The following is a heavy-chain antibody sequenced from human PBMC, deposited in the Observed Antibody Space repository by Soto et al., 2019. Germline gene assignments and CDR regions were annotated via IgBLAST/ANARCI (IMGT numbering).Heavy chain of an antibody. J-gene: IGHJ6*02. CDR1: GGSISSGGYY. CDR2: NYYSGIT. CDR3: ARGSSIAGLYYGMDV. Sequence: QVQLQESGPGLVKPSQTLSLTCTVSGGSISSGGYYWTWIRQHPGKGLEWIGYNYYSGITYYNPSLKSRVTISLDTSKNQFFLKPSSVTAADTAVYYCARGSSIAGLYYGMDVWGQGTTVTVSS. V-gene: IGHV4-31*03. D-gene: IGHD6-6*01.